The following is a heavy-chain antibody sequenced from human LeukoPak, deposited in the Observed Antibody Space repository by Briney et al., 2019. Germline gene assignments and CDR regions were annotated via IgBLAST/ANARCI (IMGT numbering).Heavy chain of an antibody. CDR1: GGTFSSYA. J-gene: IGHJ5*02. D-gene: IGHD6-6*01. CDR3: ARGSGIAARPRYWFDP. V-gene: IGHV1-8*02. Sequence: ASVKVSCKASGGTFSSYAINWVRQATGQGLEWMGWMNPNSGNTGYAQKFQGRVTMTRNTSISTAYMELSSLRSEDTAVYYCARGSGIAARPRYWFDPWGQGTLVTVSS. CDR2: MNPNSGNT.